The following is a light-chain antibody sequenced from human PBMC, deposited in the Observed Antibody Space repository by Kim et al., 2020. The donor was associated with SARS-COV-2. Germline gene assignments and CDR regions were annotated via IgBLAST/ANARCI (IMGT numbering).Light chain of an antibody. V-gene: IGLV1-44*01. CDR2: SYT. CDR3: GAWDDSLNGPV. Sequence: QSVLAQPPSASGTPGQRVTISCSGRSSNIGSNAVNWYQQLPGTAPRLLIYSYTQRPSGVPDRFSGSKSGTSASLAISGLQSEDEADYYCGAWDDSLNGPVFGGGTADRP. CDR1: SSNIGSNA. J-gene: IGLJ3*02.